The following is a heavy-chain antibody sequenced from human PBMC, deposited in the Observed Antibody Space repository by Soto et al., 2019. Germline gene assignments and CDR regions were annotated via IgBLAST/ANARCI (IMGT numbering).Heavy chain of an antibody. CDR2: IHYTGSA. Sequence: QVQLQESGPGLLKPSQTLSLTCTVSGGSIEKGGYYWIWIRQHPEKGLEWLGSIHYTGSAFYNPSVKSRVAMSVDTSKNHFSLPLTSVTVADPATYYCARGGDYATTWGQGSLVVVSS. CDR3: ARGGDYATT. J-gene: IGHJ5*02. V-gene: IGHV4-31*03. CDR1: GGSIEKGGYY. D-gene: IGHD4-17*01.